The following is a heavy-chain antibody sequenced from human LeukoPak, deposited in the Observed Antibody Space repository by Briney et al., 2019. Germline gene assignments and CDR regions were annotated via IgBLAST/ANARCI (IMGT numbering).Heavy chain of an antibody. CDR3: AGGQRERYCSHNSCYDSDKEIDY. D-gene: IGHD2-2*01. V-gene: IGHV4-31*03. CDR1: GGSISSGGYY. CDR2: IYYSGST. J-gene: IGHJ4*02. Sequence: PSETLSLTCTVSGGSISSGGYYWSWIRQHPGKGLEWIGYIYYSGSTYYNPSLKSRVTISVDTSKNQFSLKLSSVTAADTAVYYCAGGQRERYCSHNSCYDSDKEIDYWGQGTLVTVSS.